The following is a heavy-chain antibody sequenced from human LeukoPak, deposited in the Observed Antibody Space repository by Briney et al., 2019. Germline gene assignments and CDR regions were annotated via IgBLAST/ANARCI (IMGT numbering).Heavy chain of an antibody. Sequence: GGSLRLSCEASGFTFSSYWMTWVRQAPGKGLEWVANIKQDGSEKYYVDSEKDRFTISRDNAKNSLDLQMNSLRVEDTAVYYCARSPSWILYFDSWGQGTLVTVSS. CDR3: ARSPSWILYFDS. V-gene: IGHV3-7*01. D-gene: IGHD5-12*01. J-gene: IGHJ4*02. CDR2: IKQDGSEK. CDR1: GFTFSSYW.